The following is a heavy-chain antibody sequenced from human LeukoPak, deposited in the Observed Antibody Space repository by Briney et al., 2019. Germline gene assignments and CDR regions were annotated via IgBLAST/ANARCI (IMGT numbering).Heavy chain of an antibody. D-gene: IGHD5-18*01. V-gene: IGHV4-59*01. J-gene: IGHJ3*02. CDR1: GCSISSYY. CDR2: IYYSGNT. CDR3: ASIQGDAFDI. Sequence: SETLSLTCTVSGCSISSYYWSWIRQPPGKGLEWIGYIYYSGNTNYNPSLKSRVTMSVDTSKNQFSLKMSSVTAADTAVYYCASIQGDAFDIWGRGKMVTVSS.